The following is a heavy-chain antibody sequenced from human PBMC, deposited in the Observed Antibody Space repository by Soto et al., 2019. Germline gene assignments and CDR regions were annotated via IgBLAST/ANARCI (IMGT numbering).Heavy chain of an antibody. V-gene: IGHV1-69*08. CDR3: AREVGSYGGVDY. D-gene: IGHD3-10*01. J-gene: IGHJ4*02. CDR2: IIPEIDRP. CDR1: GGTFSSHL. Sequence: QVQLVQSGVEVKKPGSSVKVSCKASGGTFSSHLFSWVRQAPGQGLEWMGRIIPEIDRPHYAQKFQGKVTITADKSTNTVYMELISLRSDDTAVYYCAREVGSYGGVDYWGQGTLVTVS.